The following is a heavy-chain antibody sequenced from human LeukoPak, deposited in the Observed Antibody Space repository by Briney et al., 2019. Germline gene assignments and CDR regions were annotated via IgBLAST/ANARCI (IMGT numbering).Heavy chain of an antibody. CDR3: ARGGYSFDY. D-gene: IGHD5-12*01. CDR1: GFTFTQYW. Sequence: GGSLRPSCVASGFTFTQYWMTWVRQAPGKGLEWVARLHPDGSERNYVGSVEGRFTVFGDNAKSSLFLQMHSLRVEDTAVYYCARGGYSFDYLGQGTLVTVP. J-gene: IGHJ4*02. V-gene: IGHV3-7*01. CDR2: LHPDGSER.